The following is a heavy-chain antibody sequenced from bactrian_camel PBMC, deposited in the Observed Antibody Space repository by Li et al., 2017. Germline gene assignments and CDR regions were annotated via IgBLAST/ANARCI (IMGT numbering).Heavy chain of an antibody. Sequence: QLVESGGGSVQAGGSLRLSCAASGFTFSSYYINWVRQAPGKGLEWVSSIYSDGSNTYYADSVKGRFTISRDNAKNTVYLLMNSLKPEDTAVYYCVKPNPDARGGFDHWARGPRSPSP. CDR2: IYSDGSNT. V-gene: IGHV3S6*01. CDR1: GFTFSSYY. J-gene: IGHJ4*01. D-gene: IGHD1*01.